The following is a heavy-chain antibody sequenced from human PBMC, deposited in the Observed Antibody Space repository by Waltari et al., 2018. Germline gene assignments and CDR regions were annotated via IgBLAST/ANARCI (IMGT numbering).Heavy chain of an antibody. CDR2: IYYSGST. V-gene: IGHV4-59*01. D-gene: IGHD6-19*01. J-gene: IGHJ4*02. CDR1: Y. CDR3: ARGGSGWFSHDY. Sequence: YWSWIRQPPGKGLEWIGYIYYSGSTNYNPSLKSRVTISVDTSKNQFSLKLSSVTAADTAVYYCARGGSGWFSHDYWGQGTLVTVSS.